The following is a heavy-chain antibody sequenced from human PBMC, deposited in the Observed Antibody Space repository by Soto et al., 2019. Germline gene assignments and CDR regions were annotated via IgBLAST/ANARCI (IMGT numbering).Heavy chain of an antibody. V-gene: IGHV1-69*08. CDR1: GGTLNTYT. J-gene: IGHJ4*02. D-gene: IGHD5-18*01. CDR3: ARDVTAMEALCYYDT. CDR2: ILPFLGST. Sequence: QLQLVQSGAAVKKPGSSVKVSCKASGGTLNTYTISWVRQAPGQGLEWMGSILPFLGSTNYAKKFQGRVTITADQSTSTMELSSLRSEDTAVYFCARDVTAMEALCYYDTWGQGSLVTVSS.